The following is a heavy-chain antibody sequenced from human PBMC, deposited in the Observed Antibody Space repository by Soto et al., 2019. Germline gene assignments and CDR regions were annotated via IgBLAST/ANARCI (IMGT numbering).Heavy chain of an antibody. CDR1: GFTFSTHG. CDR2: ISYDAKND. CDR3: AKDLYGGNSGPSDY. J-gene: IGHJ4*02. Sequence: HVQLVESGGGVVQPGGSLRLSCATSGFTFSTHGMHWVRQAPCKGLELVAIISYDAKNDDYVDSVKGRFTISRANSKNTGYFHMNSLRTEHTAMYYGAKDLYGGNSGPSDYWGQGTLVTAAS. V-gene: IGHV3-30*18. D-gene: IGHD4-17*01.